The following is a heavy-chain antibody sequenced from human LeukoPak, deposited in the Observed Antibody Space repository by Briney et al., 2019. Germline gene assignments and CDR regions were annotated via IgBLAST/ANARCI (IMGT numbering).Heavy chain of an antibody. J-gene: IGHJ4*02. Sequence: GESLKISCKGSGYSFSNYWIDWVRQTPGKGLEYVGIIYPGDSETRYRPSFQDQVTISADKSINAAYLQWSSLKASDTAIYYCARRGYNCNDGRCYSEGLDSWGQGTLVTVSS. CDR2: IYPGDSET. CDR1: GYSFSNYW. D-gene: IGHD2-15*01. V-gene: IGHV5-51*01. CDR3: ARRGYNCNDGRCYSEGLDS.